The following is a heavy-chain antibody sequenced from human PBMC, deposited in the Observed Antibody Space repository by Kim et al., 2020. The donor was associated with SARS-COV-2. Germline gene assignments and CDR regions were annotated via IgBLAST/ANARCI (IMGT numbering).Heavy chain of an antibody. CDR1: GYTFTSYA. CDR3: AGPKPLRNYGDYSDFNYYYYGMDV. D-gene: IGHD4-17*01. J-gene: IGHJ6*02. Sequence: ASVKVSCKASGYTFTSYAMHWVRQAPGQRLEWMGWINAGNGDTKYSQKFQGRVTITRDTSASTAYMELSSLRSEDTAVYYCAGPKPLRNYGDYSDFNYYYYGMDVWGQGTTVTVSS. CDR2: INAGNGDT. V-gene: IGHV1-3*01.